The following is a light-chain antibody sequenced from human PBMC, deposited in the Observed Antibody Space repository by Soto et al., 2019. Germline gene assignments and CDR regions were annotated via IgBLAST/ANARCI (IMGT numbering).Light chain of an antibody. CDR3: QVWASSSDHVV. Sequence: SYELTQPPSVSVPPGKTATITCGGDNIGTKSVHWFQQRPGQAPLLLIYYDRDRPSGVPERFSGSNSGNTATLTISRVEAGDEADYYCQVWASSSDHVVFGGGTKLTVL. CDR1: NIGTKS. J-gene: IGLJ2*01. V-gene: IGLV3-21*04. CDR2: YDR.